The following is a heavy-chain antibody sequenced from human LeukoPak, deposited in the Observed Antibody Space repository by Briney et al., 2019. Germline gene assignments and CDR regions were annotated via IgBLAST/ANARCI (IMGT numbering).Heavy chain of an antibody. CDR3: ATYIPGTTANWFDP. V-gene: IGHV4-31*03. D-gene: IGHD1-7*01. Sequence: SETLSLTCTVSGGSISSGGYYWSWTRQHPGKGLEWIGYIYYSGSTYYNPSLKSRVTISVDTSKNQFSLKLSSVTAADTAVYYCATYIPGTTANWFDPWGQGTLVTVSS. CDR2: IYYSGST. J-gene: IGHJ5*02. CDR1: GGSISSGGYY.